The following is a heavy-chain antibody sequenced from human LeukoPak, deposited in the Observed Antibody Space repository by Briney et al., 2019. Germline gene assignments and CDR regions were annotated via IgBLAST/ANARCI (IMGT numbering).Heavy chain of an antibody. CDR2: IYYSGST. V-gene: IGHV4-39*01. J-gene: IGHJ5*02. CDR3: ARHGRGYSYGFEGPPNWFDP. Sequence: PSETLSLTCTVSGGSISSSSYYWGWIRQPPGKGLEWIGSIYYSGSTCYNPSLKSRVTISVDTSKNQFSLKLSSVTAADTAVYYCARHGRGYSYGFEGPPNWFDPWGQGTLVTVSS. CDR1: GGSISSSSYY. D-gene: IGHD5-18*01.